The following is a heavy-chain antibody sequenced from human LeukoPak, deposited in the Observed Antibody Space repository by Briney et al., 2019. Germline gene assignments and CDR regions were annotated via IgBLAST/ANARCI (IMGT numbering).Heavy chain of an antibody. V-gene: IGHV3-74*01. Sequence: PGGSLRLSCAASGFTFSSYWTHWVRQAPGKGLVWVSRINSDGSSTSYADSVKGRFTISRDNAKNTLYLQMNSLRAEDTAVYYCARNWNAESAFDYWGQGTLVTVSS. D-gene: IGHD1-1*01. CDR2: INSDGSST. CDR1: GFTFSSYW. J-gene: IGHJ4*02. CDR3: ARNWNAESAFDY.